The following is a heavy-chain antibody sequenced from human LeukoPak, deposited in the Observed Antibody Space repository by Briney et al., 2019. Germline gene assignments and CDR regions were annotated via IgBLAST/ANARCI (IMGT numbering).Heavy chain of an antibody. CDR2: IRYDGSNK. J-gene: IGHJ4*02. CDR3: AKENYDILTGYYRGEGGYYFDY. Sequence: GGSLRLSCAASGFTFSSYGMHWVRQAPGKGLEWVAFIRYDGSNKYYADSVKGRFTISRDNSKNTLYLQMNSLRAEDTAVYYCAKENYDILTGYYRGEGGYYFDYWGQGTLVTVSS. D-gene: IGHD3-9*01. CDR1: GFTFSSYG. V-gene: IGHV3-30*02.